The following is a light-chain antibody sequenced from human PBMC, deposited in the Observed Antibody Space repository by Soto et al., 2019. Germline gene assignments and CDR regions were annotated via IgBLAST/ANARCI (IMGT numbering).Light chain of an antibody. CDR1: QSISSW. CDR2: DAS. Sequence: DIQRTQTPSTLSGSVGDRVTITCRASQSISSWLAWYQQKPGKAPKLLIYDASSLESGVPSRFSGSGSGTEFTLTISSLQPDDFATYYCQQSWTFGQGTKVDIK. V-gene: IGKV1-5*01. CDR3: QQSWT. J-gene: IGKJ1*01.